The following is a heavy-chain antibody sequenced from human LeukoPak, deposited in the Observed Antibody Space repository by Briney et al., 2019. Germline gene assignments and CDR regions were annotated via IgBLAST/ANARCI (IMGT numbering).Heavy chain of an antibody. CDR3: ARLSTVTTHKVFDI. CDR2: IYYRGSH. V-gene: IGHV4-39*01. Sequence: PSETLSLTCSDAGGCSSTSSYYWGGIRQPLGKGLECSRTIYYRGSHYYKPPLKSRVTISLDTTKNQFSLKLSSVTAADTAVYYGARLSTVTTHKVFDIWDQGPMVTVSS. D-gene: IGHD4-17*01. J-gene: IGHJ3*02. CDR1: GGCSSTSSYY.